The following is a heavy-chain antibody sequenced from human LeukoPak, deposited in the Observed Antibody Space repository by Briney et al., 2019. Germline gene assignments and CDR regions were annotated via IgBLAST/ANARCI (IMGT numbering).Heavy chain of an antibody. D-gene: IGHD3-10*01. CDR3: AKGGRGSWAGNTGD. J-gene: IGHJ4*02. CDR1: GFDFSSHG. CDR2: INFNGSRT. V-gene: IGHV3-23*01. Sequence: GGSLRLPCAASGFDFSSHGMNWVRQAPGKGLEWVSSINFNGSRTYYADSVKGRFSVSRDNSKNTLYLQMNSLRVEDTAVYYCAKGGRGSWAGNTGDWGQGTLVCVSS.